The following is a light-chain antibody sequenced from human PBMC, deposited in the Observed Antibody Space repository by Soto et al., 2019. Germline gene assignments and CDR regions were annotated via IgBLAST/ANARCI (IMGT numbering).Light chain of an antibody. J-gene: IGKJ3*01. Sequence: DIPMTQSPSSLSASVGDRVTITCRASQGISTYLAWYQQKPGKVPKLLIYAASTLQSGVPSRFSGSGSGTDFTLTISSLQPEDVATYYCQKYNSAPLTFGPGTKVDI. CDR2: AAS. CDR1: QGISTY. CDR3: QKYNSAPLT. V-gene: IGKV1-27*01.